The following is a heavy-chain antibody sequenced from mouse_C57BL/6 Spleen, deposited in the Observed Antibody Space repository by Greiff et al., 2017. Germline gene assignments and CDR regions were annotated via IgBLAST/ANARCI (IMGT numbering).Heavy chain of an antibody. CDR3: ARWDYDGAY. CDR2: INPGSGGT. J-gene: IGHJ3*01. Sequence: VKLQQSGAELVRPGTSVTVSCKASGYAFTNYLIEWVKQRPGQGLEWIGVINPGSGGTNYNEKFKGKATLTADKSSSTAYMQLSSLTSEDSAVYFCARWDYDGAYWGQGTLVTVSA. D-gene: IGHD2-4*01. V-gene: IGHV1-54*01. CDR1: GYAFTNYL.